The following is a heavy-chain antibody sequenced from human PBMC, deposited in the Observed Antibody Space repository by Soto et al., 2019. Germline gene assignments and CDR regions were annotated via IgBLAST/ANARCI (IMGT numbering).Heavy chain of an antibody. J-gene: IGHJ3*02. CDR1: GGSISSSSYY. D-gene: IGHD7-27*01. Sequence: SETLSLTCTVSGGSISSSSYYWGWIRQPPGKGLEWIGSIYYSGSTYYNPSLKSRVTISVDTSKNQFSLKLSSVTAADTAVYYCARPNTHDAFNIWGQGTMVTVSS. CDR3: ARPNTHDAFNI. V-gene: IGHV4-39*01. CDR2: IYYSGST.